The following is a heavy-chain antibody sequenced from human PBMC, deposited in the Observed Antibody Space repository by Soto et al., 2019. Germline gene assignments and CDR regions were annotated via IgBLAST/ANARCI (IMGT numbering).Heavy chain of an antibody. V-gene: IGHV3-23*01. D-gene: IGHD3-22*01. CDR1: GFTFSSYA. J-gene: IGHJ4*02. CDR3: AGVSGYYRGY. CDR2: ISGSGGGT. Sequence: EVPLLESGGGLVQPGGSLRLSCAASGFTFSSYAMTWVRQAPGKGLEWVSAISGSGGGTYYVDSVKGRFTISRDNSKNRLYLQMNSLRAEDTAVYYCAGVSGYYRGYWGQGTLVTVSS.